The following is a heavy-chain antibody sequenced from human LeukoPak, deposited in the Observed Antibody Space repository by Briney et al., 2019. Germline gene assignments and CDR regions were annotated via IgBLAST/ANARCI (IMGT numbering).Heavy chain of an antibody. Sequence: GSLRLSCAASGLTFSNYWMDWVRQAPGKGLEWVANIKQDGSEKNYVDSVKGRFIISRDNAKNSLYLQMNTLRADDTAVYYCARDGFGTGSNWGQGTLVTVSS. CDR1: GLTFSNYW. CDR2: IKQDGSEK. J-gene: IGHJ4*02. CDR3: ARDGFGTGSN. D-gene: IGHD3-16*01. V-gene: IGHV3-7*03.